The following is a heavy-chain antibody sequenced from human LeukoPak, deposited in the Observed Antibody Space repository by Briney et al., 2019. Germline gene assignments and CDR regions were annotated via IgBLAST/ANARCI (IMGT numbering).Heavy chain of an antibody. V-gene: IGHV3-9*01. J-gene: IGHJ4*02. CDR2: ISWNSGSI. CDR3: AKAPWDYYDSSGYYMGGVYFDY. Sequence: GGSLRLSCAASGFTFDDYAMHWVRQAPGKGLEWVSGISWNSGSIGYADSVKGRFTISRDNAKNSLYLQMNSLRAEDTALYYCAKAPWDYYDSSGYYMGGVYFDYWGQGTLVTVSS. D-gene: IGHD3-22*01. CDR1: GFTFDDYA.